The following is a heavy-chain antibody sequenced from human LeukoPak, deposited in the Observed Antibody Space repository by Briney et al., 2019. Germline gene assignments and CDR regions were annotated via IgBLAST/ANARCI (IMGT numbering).Heavy chain of an antibody. CDR1: GFTFSSYA. D-gene: IGHD6-19*01. CDR3: AKTTTGHSSGRFPGWPVDY. CDR2: ISGSGDST. Sequence: GGSLRLSCAASGFTFSSYAMSWVRQAPGKGLEWVSSISGSGDSTYYADSVKGRFTISRDNSVNTLYLQMNSLRAEDTAVYYCAKTTTGHSSGRFPGWPVDYWGQGTLVTVSS. V-gene: IGHV3-23*01. J-gene: IGHJ4*02.